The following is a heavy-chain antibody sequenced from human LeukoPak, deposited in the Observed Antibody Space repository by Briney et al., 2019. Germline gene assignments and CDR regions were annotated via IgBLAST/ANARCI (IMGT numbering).Heavy chain of an antibody. J-gene: IGHJ5*02. CDR1: GFTFSSYG. Sequence: GRSLRLSCAASGFTFSSYGMHWVRQAPGKGLEWVAVIWYDGSNKYYADSVKGRFTISRDNSKNTLYLQMNSLRAEDTAVYYRARDGSSGWYPNSWLDPWGQGTLVTVSS. CDR3: ARDGSSGWYPNSWLDP. V-gene: IGHV3-33*01. CDR2: IWYDGSNK. D-gene: IGHD6-19*01.